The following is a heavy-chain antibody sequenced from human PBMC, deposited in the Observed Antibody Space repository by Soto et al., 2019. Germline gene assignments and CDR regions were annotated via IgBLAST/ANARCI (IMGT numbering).Heavy chain of an antibody. CDR3: ARDLGGSNWFDP. D-gene: IGHD3-16*01. J-gene: IGHJ5*02. Sequence: SETLSLTCTVSGGSISSSDYYWSWIRQPPGKGLEWIGYIYYTGGTSYNPSFKSRVSMSVDTSKNQFSLRLGSVTAADTAVYYCARDLGGSNWFDPWGQGTLVTVSS. CDR2: IYYTGGT. CDR1: GGSISSSDYY. V-gene: IGHV4-30-4*01.